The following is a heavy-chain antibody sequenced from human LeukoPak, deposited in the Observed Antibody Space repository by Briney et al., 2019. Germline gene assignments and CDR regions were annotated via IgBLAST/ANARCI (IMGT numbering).Heavy chain of an antibody. D-gene: IGHD3-22*01. Sequence: GGSLRLSCAASGFSFSTHDTHWVRQVTGKGLEWVSAISAAGNTYYPGSVKGRFTISREDAKNSLYLQMNSLGAGDTAVYFCAREARGSGYSGIDFWGQGTLVTVSS. CDR2: ISAAGNT. J-gene: IGHJ4*02. CDR1: GFSFSTHD. V-gene: IGHV3-13*01. CDR3: AREARGSGYSGIDF.